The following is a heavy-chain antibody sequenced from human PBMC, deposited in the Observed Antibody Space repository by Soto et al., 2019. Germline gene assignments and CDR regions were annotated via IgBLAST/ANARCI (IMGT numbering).Heavy chain of an antibody. CDR3: ARARSATVTTSRSYYYYGMDV. J-gene: IGHJ6*02. CDR2: IYPGDSDT. CDR1: GYSFTSYW. D-gene: IGHD4-17*01. Sequence: GESLKISCKGSGYSFTSYWIGWVRQMPGKGLEWMGIIYPGDSDTRYSPSFQGQVTISADKSISTAYLQWSSLKASDTAMYYCARARSATVTTSRSYYYYGMDVWGQGTTVTVS. V-gene: IGHV5-51*01.